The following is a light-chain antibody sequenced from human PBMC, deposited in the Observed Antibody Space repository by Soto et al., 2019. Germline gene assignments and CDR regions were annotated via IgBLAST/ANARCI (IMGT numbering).Light chain of an antibody. CDR3: QRYGSSPRT. CDR2: GAS. J-gene: IGKJ1*01. Sequence: EIVLTQSPGTLSLSPGERATLSCRASQSVSSIYLAWYQQKPGQAPRLLIYGASSRATGIPDRFSGSGSGTDFTLTISRLEPEDFAVYYCQRYGSSPRTFGQGTKVDIK. CDR1: QSVSSIY. V-gene: IGKV3-20*01.